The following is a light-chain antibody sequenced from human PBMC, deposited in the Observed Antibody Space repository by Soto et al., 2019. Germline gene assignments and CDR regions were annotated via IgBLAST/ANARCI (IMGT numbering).Light chain of an antibody. J-gene: IGLJ1*01. V-gene: IGLV1-40*01. CDR3: QSYDSSLSGYV. CDR2: GNS. Sequence: AAGGGGSISKKESNSNIGAGYDVHWYQQLPGTAPKLLIYGNSNRPSGVPDRFSGSKSGTSASLAITGLQAEDEADSYCQSYDSSLSGYVFGTGTEVIVL. CDR1: NSNIGAGYD.